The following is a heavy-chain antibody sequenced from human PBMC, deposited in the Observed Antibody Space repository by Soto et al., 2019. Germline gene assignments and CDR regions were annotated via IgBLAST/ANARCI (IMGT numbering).Heavy chain of an antibody. CDR3: ARENELLVPAALDY. V-gene: IGHV1-69*12. J-gene: IGHJ4*02. CDR2: IIPIFGTA. Sequence: QVQLVQSGAEVKKPGSSVKVSCKASGGTFSSYAISWVRQAPGQGLEWMGGIIPIFGTANYAQKFQGRVTITADESTSTAYMELSSLRSEDTAVYYCARENELLVPAALDYWGQGTLVTVSS. D-gene: IGHD2-2*01. CDR1: GGTFSSYA.